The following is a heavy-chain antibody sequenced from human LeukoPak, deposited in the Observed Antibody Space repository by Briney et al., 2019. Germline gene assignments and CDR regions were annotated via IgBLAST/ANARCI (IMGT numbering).Heavy chain of an antibody. V-gene: IGHV4-59*01. CDR2: IYYSGST. Sequence: SETLSLTCTVSGDSISSYYWSWIRQPPGKGLESIGYIYYSGSTNYNPSLKSRVTISIDTSKNQFSPRLTSVTAADTAVYYCARSGEYCTNGVCYSGSFDYWGQGTLVTVSS. D-gene: IGHD2-8*01. CDR3: ARSGEYCTNGVCYSGSFDY. CDR1: GDSISSYY. J-gene: IGHJ4*02.